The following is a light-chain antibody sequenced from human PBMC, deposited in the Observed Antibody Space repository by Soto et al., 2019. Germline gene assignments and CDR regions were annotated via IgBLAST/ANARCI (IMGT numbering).Light chain of an antibody. Sequence: DIQMTQSPSSVSASVGDRVTITCRASQDINSWLAWYQQKPGKAPKLLINAASSLQSGVPSRFSGRESGRDFTLSIRSLQPEDSATYYCQQSYSFPLTFGGGTKVEIK. J-gene: IGKJ4*01. CDR1: QDINSW. CDR3: QQSYSFPLT. CDR2: AAS. V-gene: IGKV1D-12*01.